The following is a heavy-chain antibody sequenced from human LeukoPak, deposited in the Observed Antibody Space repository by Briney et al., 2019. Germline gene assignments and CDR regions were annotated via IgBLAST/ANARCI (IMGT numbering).Heavy chain of an antibody. J-gene: IGHJ3*02. Sequence: GSSVKVSCKASGGIFSSLVFSWVRQAPGQGLEYMGGITPSFAAPNYAQKFQGRVTIGTDESTSTAYMELSSLRLEDTAVYYCAAYYYDSSGYYRHDAFDIWGQGTMVTVSS. CDR3: AAYYYDSSGYYRHDAFDI. CDR1: GGIFSSLV. D-gene: IGHD3-22*01. V-gene: IGHV1-69*05. CDR2: ITPSFAAP.